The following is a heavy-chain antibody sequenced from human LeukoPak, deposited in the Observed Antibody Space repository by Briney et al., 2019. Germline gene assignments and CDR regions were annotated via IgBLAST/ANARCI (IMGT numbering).Heavy chain of an antibody. CDR1: GGTFGSYA. J-gene: IGHJ2*01. V-gene: IGHV1-69*04. Sequence: SVKVSCKASGGTFGSYAISWVRQAPGQGLEWMGRIIPILGIANYAQKFQGRVTITADKSTSTAYMELSSLRSEDTAVYYCARGHLGSWYFDLWGRGTLVTVSS. CDR3: ARGHLGSWYFDL. CDR2: IIPILGIA.